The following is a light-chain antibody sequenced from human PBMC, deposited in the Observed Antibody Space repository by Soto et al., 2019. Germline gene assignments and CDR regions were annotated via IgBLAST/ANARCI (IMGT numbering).Light chain of an antibody. CDR1: SSDVGGYNY. CDR3: GSYTSSNTLV. CDR2: EVT. J-gene: IGLJ1*01. V-gene: IGLV2-14*03. Sequence: QSALTQPASVSGSPGQSITISCTGTSSDVGGYNYVSWYQQHPGKAPKLLIYEVTYRPSGVSNRSSGSKSGNTASLTISGLQAEDEADYFCGSYTSSNTLVFGTGTKLTVL.